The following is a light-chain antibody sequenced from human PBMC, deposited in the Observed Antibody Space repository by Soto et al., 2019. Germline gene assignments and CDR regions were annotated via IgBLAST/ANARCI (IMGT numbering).Light chain of an antibody. J-gene: IGKJ1*01. Sequence: EIVMTQSPATLSVSPGERATLSCRASQSVSSNLAWYQQKPGQAPRLLIYGASTRATGIPAGFSGSGSGTAFTLTLSSLQSEDFAVYYCQQYNNWPPWTFGQGTKVEIK. CDR1: QSVSSN. CDR3: QQYNNWPPWT. CDR2: GAS. V-gene: IGKV3-15*01.